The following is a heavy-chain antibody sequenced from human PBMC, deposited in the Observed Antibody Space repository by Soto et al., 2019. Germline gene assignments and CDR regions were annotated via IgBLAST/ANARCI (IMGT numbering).Heavy chain of an antibody. CDR1: GGSFSGYY. D-gene: IGHD3-3*01. J-gene: IGHJ5*02. CDR2: INHSGST. Sequence: SETLSLTCAVYGGSFSGYYWSWIRQPPGKGLEWIGEINHSGSTNYNPSLKSRVTISVDTSKNQFSLKLSSVTAADTAVYYCARGRRATFFGPLNWFDPWGQGTLVTVSS. CDR3: ARGRRATFFGPLNWFDP. V-gene: IGHV4-34*01.